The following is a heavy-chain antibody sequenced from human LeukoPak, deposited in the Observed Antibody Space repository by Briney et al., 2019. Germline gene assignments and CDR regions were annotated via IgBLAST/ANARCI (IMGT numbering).Heavy chain of an antibody. CDR1: GYTFTNYA. CDR3: ARGSYFYGSGSFMGSDY. J-gene: IGHJ4*02. D-gene: IGHD3-10*01. Sequence: GASVKVSCKASGYTFTNYAIHWVRQAPGQRLEWMGWINAGNGNTEYSQNLQDRVTITRDTSATTAYMELSSLRSEDTAVHYCARGSYFYGSGSFMGSDYWGQGTLVTVSS. CDR2: INAGNGNT. V-gene: IGHV1-3*01.